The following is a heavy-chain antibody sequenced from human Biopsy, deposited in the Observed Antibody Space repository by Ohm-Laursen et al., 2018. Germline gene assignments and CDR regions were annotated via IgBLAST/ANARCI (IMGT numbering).Heavy chain of an antibody. D-gene: IGHD6-25*01. CDR3: ARDRSGLTLTTLDF. CDR1: GFKFDNYG. Sequence: SLRLSCAASGFKFDNYGMNWVRQAPGKGLEWVAVIWYDGSDKYYGDSVKGRFTISRDNAKNTVDLQMNSLRAEDTALYYCARDRSGLTLTTLDFWGHGTLVTVSS. CDR2: IWYDGSDK. J-gene: IGHJ4*01. V-gene: IGHV3-33*01.